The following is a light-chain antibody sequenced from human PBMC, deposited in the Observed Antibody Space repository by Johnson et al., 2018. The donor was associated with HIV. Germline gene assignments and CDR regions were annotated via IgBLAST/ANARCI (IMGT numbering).Light chain of an antibody. CDR1: SSNIGKNY. Sequence: QSVLTQPPSVSAAPGQKVTISCSGSSSNIGKNYAVSWYEQLPGTAPKLFIYENNKRPSGIPDRFSGSRSGTSATLGITGLQTGDEADYYCGTWDSSLSAYVFGTGTKVTVL. J-gene: IGLJ1*01. CDR3: GTWDSSLSAYV. CDR2: ENN. V-gene: IGLV1-51*02.